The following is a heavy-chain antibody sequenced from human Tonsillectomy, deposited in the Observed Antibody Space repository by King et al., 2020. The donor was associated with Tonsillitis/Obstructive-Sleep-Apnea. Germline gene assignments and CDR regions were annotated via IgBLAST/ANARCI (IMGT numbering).Heavy chain of an antibody. D-gene: IGHD3-9*01. Sequence: DVQLVESGGGLVQPGGSLRLSCAASGFTFSSYWMHWVRQAPGKGLVWVSRVNSDGSGTSYADSVKGRFTISRDNAKNTLFLQMNSLRAEDTAVYYCARLVTFNWYFDLWGRGTLVTVSS. CDR2: VNSDGSGT. CDR3: ARLVTFNWYFDL. V-gene: IGHV3-74*01. J-gene: IGHJ2*01. CDR1: GFTFSSYW.